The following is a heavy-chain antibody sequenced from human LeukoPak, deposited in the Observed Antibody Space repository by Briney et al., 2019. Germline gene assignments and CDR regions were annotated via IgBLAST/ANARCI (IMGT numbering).Heavy chain of an antibody. D-gene: IGHD6-13*01. CDR1: NGSISSSRYF. V-gene: IGHV4-39*07. Sequence: SETLSLTCSVSNGSISSSRYFWGWIRQPPRKGLEWIGSIDYSGSTYYNPSPKSRVTISVDTSKNHFSLDLSSVTAADTAVYYCARDRSSSWYKDFDYWGQGTLVTVSS. J-gene: IGHJ4*02. CDR2: IDYSGST. CDR3: ARDRSSSWYKDFDY.